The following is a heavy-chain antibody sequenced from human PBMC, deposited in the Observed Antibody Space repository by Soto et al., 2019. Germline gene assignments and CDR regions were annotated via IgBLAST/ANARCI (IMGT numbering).Heavy chain of an antibody. CDR3: ARGIITGTTLGFDL. CDR2: IYHSGAT. V-gene: IGHV4-4*02. D-gene: IGHD1-7*01. Sequence: QVQLQESGPGLVKPSGTLSLTCAVSGGSISSSNWWSWVRQPPGKGLEWIGEIYHSGATNYNPSLMSRVTMAVAQSKNRFSLKLGSVYAADTAVYYWARGIITGTTLGFDLWGQGTLVTVSS. J-gene: IGHJ5*02. CDR1: GGSISSSNW.